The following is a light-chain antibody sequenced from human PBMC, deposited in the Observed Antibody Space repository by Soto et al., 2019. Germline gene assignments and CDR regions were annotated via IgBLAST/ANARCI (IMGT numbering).Light chain of an antibody. CDR2: KAS. CDR3: KHSQSYPRT. V-gene: IGKV1-5*03. CDR1: QTRSSC. Sequence: DVQMANSPSTLSESLGDRVTITCLASQTRSSCLAWYQQKPGKAPKLLIYKASNLESGVPSRFSGSGSGTDFTLTISSLQAEHVATYYCKHSQSYPRTFGGGTKVDI. J-gene: IGKJ4*02.